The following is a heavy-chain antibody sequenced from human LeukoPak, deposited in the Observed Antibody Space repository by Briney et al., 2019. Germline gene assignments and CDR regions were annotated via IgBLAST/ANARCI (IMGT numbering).Heavy chain of an antibody. V-gene: IGHV3-30*18. CDR2: ISYDGSNK. J-gene: IGHJ6*03. CDR3: AKGIVAGFYYYYYMDV. Sequence: GGSLRLSCAASGFTFSSYGMHWVRQAPGKGLEWVAVISYDGSNKYYADSVKGRFTISRDNSKNTLYLQMNSLRAEDTAVYYCAKGIVAGFYYYYYMDVWGKGTTVTVSS. D-gene: IGHD5-12*01. CDR1: GFTFSSYG.